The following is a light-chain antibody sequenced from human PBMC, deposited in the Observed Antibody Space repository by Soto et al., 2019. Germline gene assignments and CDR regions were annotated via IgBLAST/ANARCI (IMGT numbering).Light chain of an antibody. V-gene: IGLV2-14*01. Sequence: QSALTQPASVSGSPGQSITISCTGTSSDVGGYNYVSWYQQHPGKAPKLMIYDVSNRPSGVSNRFSGSKSGNTASMTISVLQAEDEADYYCSSYTCSSPYVFGTWTKVTVL. CDR3: SSYTCSSPYV. J-gene: IGLJ1*01. CDR1: SSDVGGYNY. CDR2: DVS.